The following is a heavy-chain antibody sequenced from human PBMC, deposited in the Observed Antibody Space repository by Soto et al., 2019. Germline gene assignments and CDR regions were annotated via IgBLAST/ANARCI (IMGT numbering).Heavy chain of an antibody. D-gene: IGHD3-9*01. CDR2: FDPEDGET. J-gene: IGHJ4*02. CDR1: GYTNTELS. CDR3: ATFLTGTPLTDY. Sequence: ASVKVSCKVSGYTNTELSMHWVRQAPGKGLEWMGGFDPEDGETIYAQKFQGRVTMTEDTSTDTAYMELSSLRSEDTAVYYCATFLTGTPLTDYWGQGTLVTVSS. V-gene: IGHV1-24*01.